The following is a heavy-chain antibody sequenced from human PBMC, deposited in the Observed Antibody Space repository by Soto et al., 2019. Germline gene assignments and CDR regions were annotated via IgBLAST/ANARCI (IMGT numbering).Heavy chain of an antibody. Sequence: GESQEVFWKGCGYSFTSYWSGWVGQKPGKGLEWMGIIYPDDSDTRYSPSFQGQVTISADKSISTAYLQWSSLKASDTAMYYCARHTAQIAAAPNDYWGQGTLVTVSS. CDR2: IYPDDSDT. V-gene: IGHV5-51*01. J-gene: IGHJ4*02. D-gene: IGHD6-13*01. CDR3: ARHTAQIAAAPNDY. CDR1: GYSFTSYW.